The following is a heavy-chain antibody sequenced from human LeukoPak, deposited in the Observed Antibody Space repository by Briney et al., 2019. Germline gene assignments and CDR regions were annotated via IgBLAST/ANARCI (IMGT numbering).Heavy chain of an antibody. CDR1: GFTFSSYG. D-gene: IGHD3-10*01. V-gene: IGHV3-23*01. CDR2: ISGSGGST. CDR3: AKVASMVRGVIGDY. J-gene: IGHJ4*02. Sequence: GGSLRLSCAASGFTFSSYGMSWVRQAPGKGLEWVSAISGSGGSTYYADSVKGRFTISRDNSKNTLYLQMNSLRAEDTAVYYCAKVASMVRGVIGDYWGQGTLVTVSS.